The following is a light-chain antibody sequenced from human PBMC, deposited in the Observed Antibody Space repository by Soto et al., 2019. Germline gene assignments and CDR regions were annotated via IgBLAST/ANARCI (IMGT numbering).Light chain of an antibody. Sequence: AIRLPQSPSSLSASVGDRVTITCRASEGIKTDLAWYQQKPGIAPKLLIFDASTLASGVPSRFSGSGSGTHFTLTISSLQPEDFATYYCQQFNSHILTFGGGTKVDIK. CDR1: EGIKTD. CDR2: DAS. V-gene: IGKV1-13*02. J-gene: IGKJ4*01. CDR3: QQFNSHILT.